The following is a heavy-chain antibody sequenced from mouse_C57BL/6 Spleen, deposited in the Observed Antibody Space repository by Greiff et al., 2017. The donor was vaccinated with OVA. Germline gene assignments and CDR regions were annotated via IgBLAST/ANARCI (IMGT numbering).Heavy chain of an antibody. Sequence: QVQLQQSGPELVKPGASVKISCKASGYAFSSSWMNWVKQRPGQGLEWIGRIYPGDGDTNYNGKFKGKATLTADKSSSTAYMQRSSLTSEDSAVCFCARSGRVSFDYWGQGTTLTVSS. CDR1: GYAFSSSW. D-gene: IGHD1-1*01. CDR2: IYPGDGDT. CDR3: ARSGRVSFDY. J-gene: IGHJ2*01. V-gene: IGHV1-82*01.